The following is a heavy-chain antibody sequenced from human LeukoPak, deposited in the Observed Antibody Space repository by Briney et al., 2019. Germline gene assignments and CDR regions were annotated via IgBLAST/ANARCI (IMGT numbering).Heavy chain of an antibody. CDR1: GFIFRSFA. CDR2: IRSSDGST. J-gene: IGHJ4*02. D-gene: IGHD5-18*01. Sequence: GGSLRLSCAASGFIFRSFAMSWVRQAPGKGLEWVSIIRSSDGSTNYADSVRGRFTISRDNSKNILHLQMNSLRADDTAVYYCAKGGGTSYGYIPYWGQGSLVTVSS. CDR3: AKGGGTSYGYIPY. V-gene: IGHV3-23*01.